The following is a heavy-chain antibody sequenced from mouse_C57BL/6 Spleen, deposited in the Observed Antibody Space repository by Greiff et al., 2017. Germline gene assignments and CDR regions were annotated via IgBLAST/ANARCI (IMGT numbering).Heavy chain of an antibody. CDR2: IDPETGGT. CDR1: GYTFTDYE. V-gene: IGHV1-15*01. Sequence: QVQLQQSGAELVRPGASVTLSCKASGYTFTDYEMHWVKQTPVHGLEWIGAIDPETGGTAYNQKFKGKAILTADKSSSTAYMELRNLTSEDSAVYYCTRGDGKYYAMDYWCQGTSVTVSS. CDR3: TRGDGKYYAMDY. D-gene: IGHD3-3*01. J-gene: IGHJ4*01.